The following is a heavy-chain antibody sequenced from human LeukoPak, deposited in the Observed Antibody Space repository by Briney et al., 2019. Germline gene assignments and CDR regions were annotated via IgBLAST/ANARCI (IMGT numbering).Heavy chain of an antibody. CDR3: ARGGYYGSGNDFRFDP. V-gene: IGHV4-59*01. D-gene: IGHD3-10*01. Sequence: SETLSLTCAVSGGSISSYYCSWIRQPPGKGLEWIGYIYYSGSTNYKPSLKSRVPISVDTSKNQFSLKLSSVTAADTGVYYCARGGYYGSGNDFRFDPWGQGTLVTVSS. CDR2: IYYSGST. CDR1: GGSISSYY. J-gene: IGHJ5*02.